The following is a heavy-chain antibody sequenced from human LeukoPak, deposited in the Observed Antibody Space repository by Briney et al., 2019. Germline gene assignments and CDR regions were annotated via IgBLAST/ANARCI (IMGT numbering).Heavy chain of an antibody. D-gene: IGHD5-18*01. J-gene: IGHJ3*02. CDR2: INPSGGST. V-gene: IGHV1-46*01. CDR1: GYTFTSYY. Sequence: ASVKVSCKASGYTFTSYYMHWVRQAPGQGLEWMGIINPSGGSTSYAQKFQGRVTMTRDTSTSTVYMELSSLRSEDMAVYYCARVGRVGYSYGYDAFDIWGQGTMVTVSS. CDR3: ARVGRVGYSYGYDAFDI.